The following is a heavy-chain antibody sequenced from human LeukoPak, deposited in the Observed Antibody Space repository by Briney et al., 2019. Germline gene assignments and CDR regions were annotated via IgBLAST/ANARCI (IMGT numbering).Heavy chain of an antibody. V-gene: IGHV4-4*07. CDR2: IYTSGST. CDR3: ARDIYYDSSEDAFDI. Sequence: SETLCLTCTVSGGSISSYYWSWIRQPAGKGLEWIGRIYTSGSTNYNPSLKSRVTISVDKSKNQFSLKLSSVTAADTAVYYCARDIYYDSSEDAFDIWGQGTMVTVSS. D-gene: IGHD3-22*01. CDR1: GGSISSYY. J-gene: IGHJ3*02.